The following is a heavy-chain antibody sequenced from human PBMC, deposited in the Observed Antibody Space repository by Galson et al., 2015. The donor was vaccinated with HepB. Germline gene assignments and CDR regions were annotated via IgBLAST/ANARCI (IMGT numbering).Heavy chain of an antibody. CDR2: ISYDGSNK. Sequence: SLRLSCAASGFTFSSYGMHWVRQAPGKGLEWVAVISYDGSNKYYADSVKGRFTISRDNSKNTLYLQMNSLKASDTAMYYCARFGGDCSSTSCYIYYYYGMDVWGQGTTVTVSS. CDR3: ARFGGDCSSTSCYIYYYYGMDV. CDR1: GFTFSSYG. V-gene: IGHV3-30*03. J-gene: IGHJ6*02. D-gene: IGHD2-2*02.